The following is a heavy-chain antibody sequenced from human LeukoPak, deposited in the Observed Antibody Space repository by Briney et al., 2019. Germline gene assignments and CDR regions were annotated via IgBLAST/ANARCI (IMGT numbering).Heavy chain of an antibody. J-gene: IGHJ4*02. D-gene: IGHD6-13*01. V-gene: IGHV3-9*03. CDR3: AKALYSGSWRLSPFDY. Sequence: GRSLRLSCAASAFTFDAYAMHWVRQAPGKGLEWVSGISWNSGSIAYADSVKGRFTISRDNAKNSLYLQMNSLRVEDMALYYCAKALYSGSWRLSPFDYWGQGTLVTVSS. CDR2: ISWNSGSI. CDR1: AFTFDAYA.